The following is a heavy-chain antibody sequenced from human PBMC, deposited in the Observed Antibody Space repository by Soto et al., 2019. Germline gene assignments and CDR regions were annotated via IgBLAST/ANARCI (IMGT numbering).Heavy chain of an antibody. J-gene: IGHJ4*02. D-gene: IGHD5-18*01. V-gene: IGHV1-69*08. CDR3: ARDRGYSYGSPTG. Sequence: QVQLVQSGAEVKKPGSSVKVSCKASGGTFSSYTISWVRQAPGQGLEWMGRIIPILGIANYAQKFQGRVTITADKSTSTAYMELSSLRSEDTAVYYCARDRGYSYGSPTGWGQGTLVTVSS. CDR2: IIPILGIA. CDR1: GGTFSSYT.